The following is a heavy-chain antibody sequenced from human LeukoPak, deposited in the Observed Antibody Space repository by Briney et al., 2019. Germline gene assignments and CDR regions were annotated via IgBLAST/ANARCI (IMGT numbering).Heavy chain of an antibody. CDR1: GYTFTGYY. D-gene: IGHD3-10*01. J-gene: IGHJ4*02. Sequence: ASVKVSCKASGYTFTGYYMHWVRQAPGQGLEWMGWINPNSGGTNYAQKFQGRVTMTRDTSISTAYMELSRLRSDDTAVYYCARDGGSGCYPMDYWGQGTLVTVSS. CDR3: ARDGGSGCYPMDY. V-gene: IGHV1-2*02. CDR2: INPNSGGT.